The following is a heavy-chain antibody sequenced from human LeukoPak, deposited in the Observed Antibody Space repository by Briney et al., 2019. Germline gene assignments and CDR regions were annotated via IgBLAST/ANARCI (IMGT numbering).Heavy chain of an antibody. CDR3: ARDPPYYDILTGYPRYGMDV. CDR1: GFTFSSYS. J-gene: IGHJ6*04. CDR2: ISSSSSYI. Sequence: GGSLRLSCAASGFTFSSYSMNWVRQAPGKGLEWVSSISSSSSYIYYADSVKGRFTISRDNAKNSLYLQMNRLRAEDTAVYYCARDPPYYDILTGYPRYGMDVWGKGTTVTVSS. D-gene: IGHD3-9*01. V-gene: IGHV3-21*01.